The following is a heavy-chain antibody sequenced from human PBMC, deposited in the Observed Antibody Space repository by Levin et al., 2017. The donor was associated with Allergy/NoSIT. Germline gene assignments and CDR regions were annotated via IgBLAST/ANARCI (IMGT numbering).Heavy chain of an antibody. Sequence: LSLTCAASGFTISTNYLSWVRHAPGKGLEWAAIIYSDGSTYYADSVKGRFTISRDNSKNTLYLQMNSLRAEDTAVYYCARVNLGPTGISSWGQGTMVTVSS. J-gene: IGHJ3*01. V-gene: IGHV3-53*01. D-gene: IGHD1-1*01. CDR1: GFTISTNY. CDR2: IYSDGST. CDR3: ARVNLGPTGISS.